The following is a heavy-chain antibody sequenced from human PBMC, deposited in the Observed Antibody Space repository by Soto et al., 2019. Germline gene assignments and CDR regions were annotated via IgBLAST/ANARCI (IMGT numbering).Heavy chain of an antibody. D-gene: IGHD1-7*01. CDR2: ISPKSGGT. J-gene: IGHJ4*02. CDR1: GYTFTGYY. V-gene: IGHV1-2*02. Sequence: QVQLVQSGAEVKKPGASVKVSCKASGYTFTGYYIHWVRQAPGQGLEWVGEISPKSGGTRYAQKFQGRVTMTKDTSISTVYMELSNLSPDDTAVYYRGRGRSGELVVFYWGQGTLVTVHS. CDR3: GRGRSGELVVFY.